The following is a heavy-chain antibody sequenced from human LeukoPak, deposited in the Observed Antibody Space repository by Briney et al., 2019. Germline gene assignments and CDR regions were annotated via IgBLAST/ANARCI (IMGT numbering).Heavy chain of an antibody. D-gene: IGHD6-19*01. Sequence: SETLSLTCAVYGGSFSGYYWSWIRQPPGKGREWIGEINHSGSTNYNPSLKSRVTISVDTSKNQFSLKLSSVTAADTAVYYCARGRGVYSSGWSYYFDYWGQGTLVTVSS. CDR2: INHSGST. V-gene: IGHV4-34*01. CDR1: GGSFSGYY. CDR3: ARGRGVYSSGWSYYFDY. J-gene: IGHJ4*02.